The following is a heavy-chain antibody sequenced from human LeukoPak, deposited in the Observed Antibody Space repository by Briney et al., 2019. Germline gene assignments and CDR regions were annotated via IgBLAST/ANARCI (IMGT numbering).Heavy chain of an antibody. J-gene: IGHJ4*02. CDR2: ITSSSGYI. CDR1: GSTFSSYS. V-gene: IGHV3-21*01. Sequence: PGGSLRLSCAASGSTFSSYSMNWVRQAPGKGLEWVSSITSSSGYIYYADSVKGRFTISRDNAKKSLYLQMNSLRAEDTVVYYCAREISSSGCLDYWGQGTLVTVSS. CDR3: AREISSSGCLDY. D-gene: IGHD6-25*01.